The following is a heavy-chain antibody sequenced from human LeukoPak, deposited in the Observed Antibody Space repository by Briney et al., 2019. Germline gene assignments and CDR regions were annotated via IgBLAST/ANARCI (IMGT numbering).Heavy chain of an antibody. J-gene: IGHJ4*02. D-gene: IGHD3-22*01. CDR1: GGSLSRYY. V-gene: IGHV4-59*08. CDR2: ISYSGST. Sequence: PSETLSLTCTVSGGSLSRYYWSWIRQPPGKGLEWIGYISYSGSTNYNPPHKSRVTISVDTSQNQFSLKLNSVTAADTAMYYCARHLYESRGPTSFDYWGQGTLVTVSS. CDR3: ARHLYESRGPTSFDY.